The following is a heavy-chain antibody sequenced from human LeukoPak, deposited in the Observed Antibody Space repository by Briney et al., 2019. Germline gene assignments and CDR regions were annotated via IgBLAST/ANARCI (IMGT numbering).Heavy chain of an antibody. CDR3: ARRTAAGNHYYYYMDV. D-gene: IGHD6-13*01. Sequence: ASVKVSCKASGYTLTSYDINWVRQATGQGLEWMGWMNPNSGNTGYAQKFQGRVTMTRNTSISTAYMELSSLTSEDTAVYYCARRTAAGNHYYYYMDVWGKGTTVTVSS. CDR1: GYTLTSYD. J-gene: IGHJ6*03. V-gene: IGHV1-8*01. CDR2: MNPNSGNT.